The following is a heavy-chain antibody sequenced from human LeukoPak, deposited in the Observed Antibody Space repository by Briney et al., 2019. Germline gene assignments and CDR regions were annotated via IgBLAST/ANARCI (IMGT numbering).Heavy chain of an antibody. D-gene: IGHD1-1*01. V-gene: IGHV4-59*08. J-gene: IGHJ4*02. CDR1: GGSISSFY. Sequence: KPSETLSLTCTVSGGSISSFYWSWIRQPPGKGLEWIGFIYYTGSTDYNPSLKSRVTMSVDTSKSQFSLKLSSVTAADTAVYYCARHKEESGAYRPNDYWGQGTLVTVSS. CDR2: IYYTGST. CDR3: ARHKEESGAYRPNDY.